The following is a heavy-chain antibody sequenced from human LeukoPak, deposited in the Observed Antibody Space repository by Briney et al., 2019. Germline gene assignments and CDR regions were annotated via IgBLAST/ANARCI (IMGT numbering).Heavy chain of an antibody. V-gene: IGHV3-64*01. CDR3: ARPYYDIWSAYVY. J-gene: IGHJ4*02. D-gene: IGHD3-3*01. CDR1: GFTFSSYA. CDR2: ISNGGGST. Sequence: QSGGSLRLSCAASGFTFSSYAMHWVRQAPGKGLEYVSAISNGGGSTHYANSVNGRFTISRDNSKNTLYLQMGSLRAEDMAVYHCARPYYDIWSAYVYWGQGTLVTVSS.